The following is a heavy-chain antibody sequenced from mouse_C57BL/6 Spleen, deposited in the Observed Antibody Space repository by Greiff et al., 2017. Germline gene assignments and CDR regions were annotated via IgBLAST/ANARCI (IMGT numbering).Heavy chain of an antibody. D-gene: IGHD2-4*01. Sequence: VQLQESGAELVKPGASVKISCKASGYAFSSYWMNWVKQRPGKGLEWIGQIYPGDGDTNYNGKFKGKATLTADKSSSTAYMQLSSLTSEDSAVYCCARGGYDYDGWFAYWGQGTLVTVSA. CDR1: GYAFSSYW. CDR2: IYPGDGDT. J-gene: IGHJ3*01. CDR3: ARGGYDYDGWFAY. V-gene: IGHV1-80*01.